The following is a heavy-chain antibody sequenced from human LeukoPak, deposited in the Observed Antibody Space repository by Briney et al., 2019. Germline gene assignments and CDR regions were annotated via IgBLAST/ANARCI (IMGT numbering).Heavy chain of an antibody. J-gene: IGHJ6*02. CDR3: ARGGFYYYYGMDV. CDR2: ISGSGGST. CDR1: GFTFSSYA. Sequence: GGSLRLSCAASGFTFSSYAMSWVRQAPGKGLEWVSAISGSGGSTYYADSVKGRFTISRDNSKNTLYLQMNSLRAEDTAVYYCARGGFYYYYGMDVWGQGTTVTVSS. V-gene: IGHV3-23*01. D-gene: IGHD3-16*01.